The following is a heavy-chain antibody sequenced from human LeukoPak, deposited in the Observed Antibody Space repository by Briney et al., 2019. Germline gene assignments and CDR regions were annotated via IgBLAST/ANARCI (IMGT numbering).Heavy chain of an antibody. J-gene: IGHJ4*02. CDR2: INHGGSA. D-gene: IGHD3-22*01. Sequence: SETLSLTCTVSGGSISSSSYYWGWIRQPPGKGLEWIGEINHGGSANYNPSLKSRVTISVDTSKNQFSLKLSSVTAADTAVYYCARHNYDSSGYYSRPYYFDYWGQGTLVTVSS. V-gene: IGHV4-39*01. CDR1: GGSISSSSYY. CDR3: ARHNYDSSGYYSRPYYFDY.